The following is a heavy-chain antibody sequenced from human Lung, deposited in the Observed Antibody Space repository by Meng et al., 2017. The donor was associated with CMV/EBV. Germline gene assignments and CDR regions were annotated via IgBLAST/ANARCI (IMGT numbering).Heavy chain of an antibody. CDR1: SASITNYV. Sequence: QEHLPGSGPIMVKPSWTSSVPCLASSASITNYVWSRVRQPAGKGLEWIGRLYPDGSTDYNPPLSSRLTLSLDTSKIRFSLKLRSVTAADTAIYYCARTPVRFCNTHMCYAFDYWGQGALVTVSS. D-gene: IGHD2-2*01. V-gene: IGHV4-4*07. CDR3: ARTPVRFCNTHMCYAFDY. CDR2: LYPDGST. J-gene: IGHJ4*02.